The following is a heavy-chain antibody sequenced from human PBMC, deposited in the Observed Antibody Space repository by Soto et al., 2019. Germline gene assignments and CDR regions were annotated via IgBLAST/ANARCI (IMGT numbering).Heavy chain of an antibody. V-gene: IGHV4-59*12. J-gene: IGHJ5*02. D-gene: IGHD6-19*01. CDR2: IHYSGSA. Sequence: PSQTPFPTSTFSCSYIIGFYWTRILQSPERGLEWIGYIHYSGSANYNPPPNSRLTMSVDRSKSQFSMKLAAVTAADTAVYYCARGVGGSGLNWFDPWGQGTLVTVSS. CDR1: CSYIIGFY. CDR3: ARGVGGSGLNWFDP.